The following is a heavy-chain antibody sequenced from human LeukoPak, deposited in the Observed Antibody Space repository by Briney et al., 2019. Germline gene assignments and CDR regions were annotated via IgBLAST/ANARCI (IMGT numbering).Heavy chain of an antibody. V-gene: IGHV3-30*02. CDR1: GFTFSSYG. CDR3: AKDPILLGGIYYDSSGYYGMRY. CDR2: IRYDGSNK. D-gene: IGHD3-22*01. Sequence: PGGSLRLSCAASGFTFSSYGMHWVRQAPGKGLEWVAFIRYDGSNKYYADSVKGRFTISRDNSKNTLYLQMNSLRAEDTAVYYCAKDPILLGGIYYDSSGYYGMRYWGQGTLVTVSS. J-gene: IGHJ4*02.